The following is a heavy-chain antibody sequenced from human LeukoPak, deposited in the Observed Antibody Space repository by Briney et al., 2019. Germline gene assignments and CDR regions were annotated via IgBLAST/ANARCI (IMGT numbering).Heavy chain of an antibody. CDR3: ARGYSGSYGRFDY. J-gene: IGHJ4*02. D-gene: IGHD1-26*01. CDR2: IYYSGST. CDR1: GGSISSYY. Sequence: SETLSLACTVSGGSISSYYWSWIRQPPGKGLEWIGYIYYSGSTNYNPSLKSRVTISVDTSKNQFSLKLSSVTAADTAVYYCARGYSGSYGRFDYWGQGTLVTVSS. V-gene: IGHV4-59*01.